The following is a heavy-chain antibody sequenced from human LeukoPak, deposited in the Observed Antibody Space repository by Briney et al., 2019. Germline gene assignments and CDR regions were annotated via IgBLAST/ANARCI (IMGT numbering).Heavy chain of an antibody. CDR1: GYTLTELS. V-gene: IGHV1-24*01. CDR3: ARGGAT. Sequence: ASVKVSCKVSGYTLTELSMHWVRQAPGKGLEWMGGFDPEDGETIYAQKFQGRVTMTRNTSISTAYMELSSLRSEDTAVYYCARGGATWGQGTLVTVSS. CDR2: FDPEDGET. D-gene: IGHD3-10*01. J-gene: IGHJ5*02.